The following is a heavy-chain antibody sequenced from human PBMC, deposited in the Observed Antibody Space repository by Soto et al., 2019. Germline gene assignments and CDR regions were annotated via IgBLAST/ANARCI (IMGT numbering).Heavy chain of an antibody. D-gene: IGHD3-22*01. Sequence: PGGSLRLSCAASGFTFSSYAMHWVRQAPGKGLEWVAVISYDGSNKYYADSVKGRFTISRDNSKNTLYLQMNSLRAEDTAVYYCAREGDGYEGRFDYWGQGTLVTVSS. V-gene: IGHV3-30-3*01. J-gene: IGHJ4*02. CDR1: GFTFSSYA. CDR2: ISYDGSNK. CDR3: AREGDGYEGRFDY.